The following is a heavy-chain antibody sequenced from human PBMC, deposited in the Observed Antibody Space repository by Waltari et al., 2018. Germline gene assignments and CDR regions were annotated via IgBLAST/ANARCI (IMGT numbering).Heavy chain of an antibody. CDR2: GNHTGSA. V-gene: IGHV4-34*02. J-gene: IGHJ5*02. Sequence: QVQLQQWGAGLLKPSETLSLTCGVSGGSLTGFYWSWIRQTPGKGLEGIGQGNHTGSAHYNPSLKRRVTISVDTSKKQFSLKLKSVSAADTAVYFCARGGISRVFGLWGQGT. CDR1: GGSLTGFY. CDR3: ARGGISRVFGL. D-gene: IGHD2-2*01.